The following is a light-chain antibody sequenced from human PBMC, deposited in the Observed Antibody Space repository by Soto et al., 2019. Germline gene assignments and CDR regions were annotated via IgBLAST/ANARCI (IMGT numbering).Light chain of an antibody. CDR1: SSNIGAGYD. Sequence: QSVLTQPPSMSGAPGQSVTISCTGSSSNIGAGYDVHWYQQLPGTAPKLLIYGNSNRPSGVPDRFSGSKSGTSASLAITGLQAEDEADYYCQSYDSSLSGSWVFGGGTKVTVL. V-gene: IGLV1-40*01. J-gene: IGLJ2*01. CDR3: QSYDSSLSGSWV. CDR2: GNS.